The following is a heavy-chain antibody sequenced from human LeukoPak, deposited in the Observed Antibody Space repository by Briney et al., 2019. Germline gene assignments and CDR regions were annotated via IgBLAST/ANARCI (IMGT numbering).Heavy chain of an antibody. Sequence: GSLRLSCTASGFIFSGSWMAWIRQAPGKGLEWVAIIKKDGSEKCYVDSMKGRFTIPRDNAKNSLFLQMNSLRAEDTAIYYCTTDTWYSAGHWGQGTLVTVSS. J-gene: IGHJ4*02. CDR2: IKKDGSEK. CDR1: GFIFSGSW. CDR3: TTDTWYSAGH. V-gene: IGHV3-7*03. D-gene: IGHD2-15*01.